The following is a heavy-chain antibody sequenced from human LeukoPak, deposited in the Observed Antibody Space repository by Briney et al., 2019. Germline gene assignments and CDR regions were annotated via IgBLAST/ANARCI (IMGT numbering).Heavy chain of an antibody. D-gene: IGHD3-22*01. CDR2: ISYDRSNK. J-gene: IGHJ4*02. CDR1: GFTFGSYA. V-gene: IGHV3-30-3*01. Sequence: PGRSLRLSCAASGFTFGSYAMHWVRQAPGKGLEWVAVISYDRSNKYYADSVKGRFTISRDNSKNTLYLQMNSLRAEDTAVYYCARSGYSRFLGYWGQGTLVTVSS. CDR3: ARSGYSRFLGY.